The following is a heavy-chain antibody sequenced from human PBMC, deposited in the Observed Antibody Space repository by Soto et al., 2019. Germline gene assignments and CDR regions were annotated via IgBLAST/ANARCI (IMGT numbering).Heavy chain of an antibody. V-gene: IGHV1-69*04. J-gene: IGHJ6*03. CDR2: IIPILGIA. D-gene: IGHD3-10*01. Sequence: ASVKVSCKASGGTFSSYTISWVRQAPGQGLEWMGRIIPILGIANYAQKFQGRVTITADKSTSTAYMELSSLRSEDTAVYYCARDLRGSGKYYYYMDVWGKGTTVTVSS. CDR3: ARDLRGSGKYYYYMDV. CDR1: GGTFSSYT.